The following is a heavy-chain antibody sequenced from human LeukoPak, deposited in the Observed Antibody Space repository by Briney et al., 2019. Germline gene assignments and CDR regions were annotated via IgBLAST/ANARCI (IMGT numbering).Heavy chain of an antibody. V-gene: IGHV4-39*01. J-gene: IGHJ6*02. CDR2: IYYSGST. D-gene: IGHD1-26*01. CDR3: ARLGAIRYYYYGMDV. Sequence: WVRQAPGKGLEWIGSIYYSGSTYYNPSLKSRVTISVDTSKNQFSLKLSSVTAADTAVYYCARLGAIRYYYYGMDVWGQGTTVTVSS.